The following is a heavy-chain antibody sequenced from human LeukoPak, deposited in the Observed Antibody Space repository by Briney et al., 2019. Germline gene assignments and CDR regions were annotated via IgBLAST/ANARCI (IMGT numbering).Heavy chain of an antibody. D-gene: IGHD2-8*01. CDR1: GSSVSTSSYY. J-gene: IGHJ4*02. CDR2: IYSTGST. V-gene: IGHV4-39*01. Sequence: SETLSLTCTVSGSSVSTSSYYWGWIRQPPGKGLEWIGNIYSTGSTYYTPSLKSRVTISVDTSKDQFSLKLTSVTAADTAIYYCRVLMVYAYRGDFDSWGQGTLVTVSS. CDR3: RVLMVYAYRGDFDS.